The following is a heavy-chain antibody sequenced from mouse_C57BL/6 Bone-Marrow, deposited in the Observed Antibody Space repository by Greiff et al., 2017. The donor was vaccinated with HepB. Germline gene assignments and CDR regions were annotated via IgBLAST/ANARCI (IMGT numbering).Heavy chain of an antibody. Sequence: EVKLVESGGGLVQPKGSLKLSCAASGFSFNTYAMNWVRQAPGKGLEWVARIRSKSNNYATYYADSVKDRFTISRDDSESMLYLQMNNLKTEDTAMYYCVRLGWPYAMDYWGQGTSVTVSS. V-gene: IGHV10-1*01. CDR2: IRSKSNNYAT. J-gene: IGHJ4*01. CDR3: VRLGWPYAMDY. D-gene: IGHD1-1*02. CDR1: GFSFNTYA.